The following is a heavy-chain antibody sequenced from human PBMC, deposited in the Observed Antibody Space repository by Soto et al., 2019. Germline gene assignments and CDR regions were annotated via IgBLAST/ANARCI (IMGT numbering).Heavy chain of an antibody. J-gene: IGHJ3*02. D-gene: IGHD3-3*02. CDR1: GGTFSSYA. CDR3: ASEPPLARTYAFDI. CDR2: IIPIFGTA. V-gene: IGHV1-69*13. Sequence: SVKVSCKASGGTFSSYAISWVRQAPGQGLEWMGGIIPIFGTANYAQKFQGSVTITADESTSTAYMELSSLRSEDTAVYYCASEPPLARTYAFDIWGQGTMVTVSS.